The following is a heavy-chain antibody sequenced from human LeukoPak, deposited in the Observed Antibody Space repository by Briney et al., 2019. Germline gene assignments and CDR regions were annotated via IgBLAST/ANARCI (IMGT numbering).Heavy chain of an antibody. J-gene: IGHJ6*03. CDR3: ARISSSWYRPYYYYMDV. V-gene: IGHV1-8*03. Sequence: GASVKVSCKASGYTFTSYDINWVRQATGQGLEWMGWMNPNSGNTGYAQKFQGRVTITRNTSISTAYMELSSLRSEDTAVYYCARISSSWYRPYYYYMDVWGKGTTVTVSS. D-gene: IGHD6-13*01. CDR1: GYTFTSYD. CDR2: MNPNSGNT.